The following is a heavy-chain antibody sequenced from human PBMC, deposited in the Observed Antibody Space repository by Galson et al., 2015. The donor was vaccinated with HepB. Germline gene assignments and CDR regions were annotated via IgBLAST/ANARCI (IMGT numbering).Heavy chain of an antibody. J-gene: IGHJ6*02. Sequence: SLRLSCAASGFTFNRNAMHWVRQAPGKGLEWVAVISSDGNNKYYGDSVKGRFTISRDISKNTLSLQMNSLRAEDTAVYYCAKDQRFSYYYGLDVWGQGTTVTVSS. V-gene: IGHV3-30*18. CDR2: ISSDGNNK. D-gene: IGHD3-3*01. CDR3: AKDQRFSYYYGLDV. CDR1: GFTFNRNA.